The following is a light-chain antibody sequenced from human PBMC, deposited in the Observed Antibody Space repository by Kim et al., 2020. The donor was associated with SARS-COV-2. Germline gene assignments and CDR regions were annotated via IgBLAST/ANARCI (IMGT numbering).Light chain of an antibody. CDR1: QGINTD. Sequence: IQLTQSPSSLSASVGDRVTITCRASQGINTDLAWYQQRPGKPPMLLIYAASTLQSGVPSRFSGSGSETEFTLTISSLQPEDFATYYCQKYDSDPWTFGRGTKVDIK. CDR2: AAS. J-gene: IGKJ1*01. CDR3: QKYDSDPWT. V-gene: IGKV1-27*01.